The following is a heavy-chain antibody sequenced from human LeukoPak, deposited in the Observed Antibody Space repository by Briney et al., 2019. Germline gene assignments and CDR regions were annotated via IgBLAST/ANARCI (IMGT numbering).Heavy chain of an antibody. CDR3: ARTPYNWNYGGYLDY. CDR1: GFTFSSYG. D-gene: IGHD1-7*01. CDR2: ISYDGTNK. Sequence: PGGSLRLSCAASGFTFSSYGMHWVRQAPGKGLEWVAVISYDGTNKYYADSVMGRFTISRDNFKNTLYLQMNSLRAEDTAVYYCARTPYNWNYGGYLDYWGQGTLVTVSS. J-gene: IGHJ4*02. V-gene: IGHV3-30*19.